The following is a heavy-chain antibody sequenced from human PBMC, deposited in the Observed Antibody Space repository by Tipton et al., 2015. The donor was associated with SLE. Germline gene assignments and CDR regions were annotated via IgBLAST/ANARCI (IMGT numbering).Heavy chain of an antibody. J-gene: IGHJ5*02. CDR2: IKRKSDGGTA. CDR1: GSGFIFSDAW. CDR3: ATGDLEYSSPT. V-gene: IGHV3-15*01. Sequence: SLRLSCAASGSGFIFSDAWMTWVRQAPGKGLEWVGRIKRKSDGGTAEYAAPVKGRFTISRDDSKNAVYLQMNSLKTEDTAVYYCATGDLEYSSPTWGQGTLVTVSS. D-gene: IGHD6-6*01.